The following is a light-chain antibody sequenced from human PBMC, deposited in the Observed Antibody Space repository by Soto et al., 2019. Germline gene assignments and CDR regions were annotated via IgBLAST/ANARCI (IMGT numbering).Light chain of an antibody. V-gene: IGKV1-5*01. CDR3: QQYNSYPLT. Sequence: DIQMTQSPSTLPSFVGDRVTITCRASQNIANWLAWYRQKPGTAPGLLIYHASTLVSGVPSRFTGSGSGTEFTLTISSLQPDDFATYYCQQYNSYPLTFGGGTKVDI. J-gene: IGKJ4*01. CDR2: HAS. CDR1: QNIANW.